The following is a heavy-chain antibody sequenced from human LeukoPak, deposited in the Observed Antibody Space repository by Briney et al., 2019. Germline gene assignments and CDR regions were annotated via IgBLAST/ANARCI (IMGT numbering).Heavy chain of an antibody. Sequence: PGGSLRLSCAASGFTFSSYAMHWVRQAPGKGLEWVASISYADGSYKYYADSVKGRFTISRDSSENTLYLQMNSLRAEDTAVYYCARDLKSDGYSQGSGGSFDSWGQGTQVTVSS. D-gene: IGHD5-18*01. V-gene: IGHV3-30*01. J-gene: IGHJ4*02. CDR1: GFTFSSYA. CDR2: ISYADGSYK. CDR3: ARDLKSDGYSQGSGGSFDS.